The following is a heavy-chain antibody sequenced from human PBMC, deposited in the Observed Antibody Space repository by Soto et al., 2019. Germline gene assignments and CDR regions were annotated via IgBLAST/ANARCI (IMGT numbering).Heavy chain of an antibody. CDR1: GPSISGSSFY. Sequence: SETLSLTCTVSGPSISGSSFYWAWIRRPPGKGLEWIGSIYSSGSTYYNPSLMSRFTLSVDTSKNQFSLRVSSATAADTAVYFCARQSFTTVGVDIVYGWYDSREQGT. J-gene: IGHJ5*01. V-gene: IGHV4-39*01. CDR2: IYSSGST. D-gene: IGHD3-3*01. CDR3: ARQSFTTVGVDIVYGWYDS.